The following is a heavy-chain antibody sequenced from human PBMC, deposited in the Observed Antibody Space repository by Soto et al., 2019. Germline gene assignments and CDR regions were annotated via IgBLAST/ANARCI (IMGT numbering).Heavy chain of an antibody. CDR3: AREIRYGDYPGWSDP. CDR1: GYTFTSYD. J-gene: IGHJ5*02. CDR2: MNPNSGNT. Sequence: QVQLVQSGAEVKKPGASVKVSCKASGYTFTSYDINWVRQATGQGFEYLGWMNPNSGNTGYVKKCQGRVTTPRDTSRTTSHMELSSLRSADTAVYYCAREIRYGDYPGWSDPWGPGTLVTVSS. V-gene: IGHV1-8*01. D-gene: IGHD4-17*01.